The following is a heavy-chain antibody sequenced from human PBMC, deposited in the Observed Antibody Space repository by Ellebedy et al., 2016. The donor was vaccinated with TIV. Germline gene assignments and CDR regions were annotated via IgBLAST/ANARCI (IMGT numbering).Heavy chain of an antibody. V-gene: IGHV3-7*01. Sequence: PGGSLRLSCVASGFTFSSYWMSWVRQAPGKGLEWVASIKEDGSENYYVDSVKGRFTISRDDAKNSLYLQMNSLRADDTAVYYCARMPWGSGAVNWFDPWGQGTLVTVSS. J-gene: IGHJ5*02. CDR2: IKEDGSEN. CDR1: GFTFSSYW. D-gene: IGHD3-10*01. CDR3: ARMPWGSGAVNWFDP.